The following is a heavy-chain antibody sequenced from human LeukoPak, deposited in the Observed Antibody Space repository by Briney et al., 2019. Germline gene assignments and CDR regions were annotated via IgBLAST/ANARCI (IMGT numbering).Heavy chain of an antibody. CDR3: ARDVSVTTFDLTRYGMDV. CDR1: GFTFSSYS. D-gene: IGHD4-17*01. Sequence: GGSLRLSCAASGFTFSSYSMNWVRQAPGKGLEWVSSISSSSSYIYYADSVKGRFTISRDNAKNSLYLQMNSLRAEDTAVYYCARDVSVTTFDLTRYGMDVWGQGTTVTVPS. CDR2: ISSSSSYI. V-gene: IGHV3-21*01. J-gene: IGHJ6*02.